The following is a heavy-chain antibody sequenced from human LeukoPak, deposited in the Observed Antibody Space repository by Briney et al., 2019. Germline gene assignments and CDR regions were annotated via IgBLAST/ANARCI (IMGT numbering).Heavy chain of an antibody. J-gene: IGHJ4*02. Sequence: PGGSLRLSCAASGFTFSSYGMHWVRQAPGKGLEWVAVIWYDGSNKYYADSVKGRFTISRDNSKNTLYLAMNSLRAEDTAVYYCVLGGWPKAFDHWGQGTLVTVSS. D-gene: IGHD6-19*01. V-gene: IGHV3-33*01. CDR3: VLGGWPKAFDH. CDR1: GFTFSSYG. CDR2: IWYDGSNK.